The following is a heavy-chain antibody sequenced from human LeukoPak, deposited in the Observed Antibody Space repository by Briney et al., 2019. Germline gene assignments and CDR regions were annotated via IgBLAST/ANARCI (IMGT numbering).Heavy chain of an antibody. J-gene: IGHJ4*02. CDR2: ISYDGTNK. Sequence: PGGSLRLSCAASGFTFRTYALHWVRQAPGKGLEWVAVISYDGTNKYYTDSVKGRFTISRGNSKNTLYLQMNTLRSEDTALYYCARDRSLSSFGELFLWGQGTLVTVSS. V-gene: IGHV3-30*10. CDR3: ARDRSLSSFGELFL. D-gene: IGHD3-10*01. CDR1: GFTFRTYA.